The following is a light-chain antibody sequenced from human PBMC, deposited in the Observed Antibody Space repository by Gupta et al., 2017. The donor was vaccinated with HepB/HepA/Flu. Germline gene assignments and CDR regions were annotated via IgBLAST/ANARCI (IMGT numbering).Light chain of an antibody. J-gene: IGLJ2*01. CDR2: GKN. CDR1: SLRSYY. Sequence: SSELTQDPAVSVALGQTVRITCQGDSLRSYYASWYQQKPGQAPGLVIYGKNNRTSGIPDRCAGSSSGNTASLTITGAQAEDEADYYCNSRDSSGNHLDVVFGGGTKLTVL. V-gene: IGLV3-19*01. CDR3: NSRDSSGNHLDVV.